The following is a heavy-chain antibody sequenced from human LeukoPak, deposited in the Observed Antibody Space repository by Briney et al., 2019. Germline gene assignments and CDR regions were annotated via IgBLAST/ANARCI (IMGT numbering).Heavy chain of an antibody. CDR1: GFTFSSYA. CDR3: ARDGANCPGDF. Sequence: GGSLRLSCAASGFTFSSYAMHWVRQAPGKGLEWVAVISYDGSNKYYADSVKGRFTISRDNGKNSLFLQMNRLRDDDTAVYYCARDGANCPGDFWGQGILVTVSS. J-gene: IGHJ4*02. D-gene: IGHD4/OR15-4a*01. CDR2: ISYDGSNK. V-gene: IGHV3-30-3*01.